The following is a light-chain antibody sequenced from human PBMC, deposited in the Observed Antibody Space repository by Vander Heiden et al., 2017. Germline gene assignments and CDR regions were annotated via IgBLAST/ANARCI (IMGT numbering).Light chain of an antibody. CDR3: QQTDNTTWT. Sequence: DIQVTQSPSSLSAFLGDRVTITCRASQSITKYLNWYQQKPGKAPQLLIHAASSLQSGVPSRFSGSGSGTDFTLTISSLQPEDFATYYCQQTDNTTWTFGQGTEVEIK. V-gene: IGKV1-39*01. CDR2: AAS. J-gene: IGKJ1*01. CDR1: QSITKY.